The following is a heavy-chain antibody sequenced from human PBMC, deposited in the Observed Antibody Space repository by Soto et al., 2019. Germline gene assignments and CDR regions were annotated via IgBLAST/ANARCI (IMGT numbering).Heavy chain of an antibody. Sequence: GGSLRLSCAASGFSPSPYWMHWVRQVPGGGLEWVARLSSDGFGAAYADSVKGRFFISRDIARNTLSLQMNSLRADDTAVYYCARDLGGPDYWGRGTSVTVSS. V-gene: IGHV3-74*03. CDR3: ARDLGGPDY. CDR2: LSSDGFGA. J-gene: IGHJ4*02. CDR1: GFSPSPYW. D-gene: IGHD3-16*01.